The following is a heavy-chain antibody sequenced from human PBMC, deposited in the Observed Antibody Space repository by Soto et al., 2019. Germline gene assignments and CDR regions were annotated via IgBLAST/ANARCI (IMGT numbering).Heavy chain of an antibody. CDR3: ARRLRVYWFDP. V-gene: IGHV4-34*01. J-gene: IGHJ5*02. CDR2: INHSGST. CDR1: GGSFSGYY. D-gene: IGHD5-12*01. Sequence: TSETLSLTCAVYGGSFSGYYWSWIRQPPGKGLEWIGEINHSGSTNYNPSLKSRVTISVDTSKNQFSLKLSSVTAADTAVYYCARRLRVYWFDPWGQGTLVTVSS.